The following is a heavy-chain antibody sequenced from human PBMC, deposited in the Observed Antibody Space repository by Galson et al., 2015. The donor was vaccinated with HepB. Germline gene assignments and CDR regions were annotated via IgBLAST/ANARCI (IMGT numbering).Heavy chain of an antibody. CDR3: ARDDEGNFDY. V-gene: IGHV4-61*01. CDR2: IYHSGST. D-gene: IGHD3-10*01. CDR1: GGYVSSGSNY. J-gene: IGHJ4*02. Sequence: TLSLTYTVSGGYVSSGSNYWNWIRQPPGNGLEWTGDIYHSGSTNYNPSLKSRVTMSVDTSQNQFSLKLRSVTAAYTAVYYCARDDEGNFDYRGQGTLVPV.